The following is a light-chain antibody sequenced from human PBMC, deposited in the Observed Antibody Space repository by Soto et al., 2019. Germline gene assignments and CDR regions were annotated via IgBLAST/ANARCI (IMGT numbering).Light chain of an antibody. V-gene: IGKV1-33*01. CDR3: QQYANLPFT. CDR1: QDISNY. CDR2: DAS. J-gene: IGKJ3*01. Sequence: DIQMTQSPSSLSASVGDRVTITCQASQDISNYVNWYQQKPGKAPKLLIYDASNLEIGVPSRFSGSGSGTDFTFTISSLQPEDIATYYYQQYANLPFTFGPGTKVDIK.